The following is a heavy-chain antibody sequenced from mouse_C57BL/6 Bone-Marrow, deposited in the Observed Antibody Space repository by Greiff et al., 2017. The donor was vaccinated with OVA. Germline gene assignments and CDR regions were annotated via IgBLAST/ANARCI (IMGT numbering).Heavy chain of an antibody. Sequence: QVQLQQSGAELARPGASVKLSCKASGYTFTSYGISWVKQRTGQGLEWIGEIYPRSGNTYYTEKFKGKATLTADKSSSTAYMELRSLTSEDSAVYFCAREGPYYSNYHFAYWGQGTLVTVSA. J-gene: IGHJ3*01. CDR3: AREGPYYSNYHFAY. D-gene: IGHD2-5*01. CDR1: GYTFTSYG. V-gene: IGHV1-81*01. CDR2: IYPRSGNT.